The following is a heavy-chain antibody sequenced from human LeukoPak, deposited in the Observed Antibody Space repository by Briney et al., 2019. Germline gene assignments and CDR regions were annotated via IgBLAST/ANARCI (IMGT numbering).Heavy chain of an antibody. D-gene: IGHD3-9*01. V-gene: IGHV3-30*09. CDR2: ISNDGGDK. Sequence: PGRSLRLSCAASRFTFSTYAMHWVRQAPGKGLEWVAVISNDGGDKYYADSVKGRFAISRDNSENTLYLQMNSLRAEDTAVYYCARDSAITIFFTPLMDVWGQGTTVTVSS. J-gene: IGHJ6*02. CDR3: ARDSAITIFFTPLMDV. CDR1: RFTFSTYA.